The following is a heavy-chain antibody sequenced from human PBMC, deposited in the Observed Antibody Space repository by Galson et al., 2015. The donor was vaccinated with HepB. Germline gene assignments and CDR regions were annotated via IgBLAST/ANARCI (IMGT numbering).Heavy chain of an antibody. D-gene: IGHD1/OR15-1a*01. Sequence: SVKVSCKASGGSFRSYSISWVRQAPGQGLEWMGGIIPLFGTAKYAQMFQGRVAITADESTSTAYMELSSLRSEDTAVYYCAREADAGTRLVAPFDCWGQGTLVTVSS. CDR2: IIPLFGTA. J-gene: IGHJ4*02. V-gene: IGHV1-69*13. CDR1: GGSFRSYS. CDR3: AREADAGTRLVAPFDC.